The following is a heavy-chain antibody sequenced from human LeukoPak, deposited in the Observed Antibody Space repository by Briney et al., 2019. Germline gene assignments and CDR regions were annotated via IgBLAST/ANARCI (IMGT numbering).Heavy chain of an antibody. D-gene: IGHD3-16*01. CDR1: GFTFSNYW. CDR2: INSDGGTT. Sequence: GGSLRLSCAASGFTFSNYWMHWVRQAPGQGLVWVSRINSDGGTTTYADSVKGRFTISRDNAKNTVYLQMNSLRAEDTAVYYCTRGGVDYWGQGTLVTVSS. CDR3: TRGGVDY. V-gene: IGHV3-74*01. J-gene: IGHJ4*02.